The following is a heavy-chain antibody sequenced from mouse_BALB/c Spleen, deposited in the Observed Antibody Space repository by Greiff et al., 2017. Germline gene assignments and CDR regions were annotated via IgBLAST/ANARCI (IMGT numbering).Heavy chain of an antibody. Sequence: DVHLVESGGGLVQPGGSRKLSCAASGFTFSSFGMHWVRQAPEKGLEWVAYISSGSSTIYYADTVKGRFTISRDNPKNTLFLQMTSLRSEDTAMYYCARGTMITHFDYWGQGTTLTVSS. CDR2: ISSGSSTI. J-gene: IGHJ2*01. CDR3: ARGTMITHFDY. D-gene: IGHD2-4*01. CDR1: GFTFSSFG. V-gene: IGHV5-17*02.